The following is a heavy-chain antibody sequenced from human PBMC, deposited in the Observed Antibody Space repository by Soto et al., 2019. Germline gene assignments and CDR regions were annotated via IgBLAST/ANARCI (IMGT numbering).Heavy chain of an antibody. Sequence: QITLRESGPTLVQPTQTLTLTCTFSGFSLTSNGMGVGWIRQPPGKALEWLALIYWDDDKRSSPSLRSRLTLTKDPSKNRGVLTMTDMDPVDTATHYCGHRGSGSHSASWGQGTLVTVSS. CDR1: GFSLTSNGMG. J-gene: IGHJ4*02. D-gene: IGHD1-26*01. CDR3: GHRGSGSHSAS. CDR2: IYWDDDK. V-gene: IGHV2-5*02.